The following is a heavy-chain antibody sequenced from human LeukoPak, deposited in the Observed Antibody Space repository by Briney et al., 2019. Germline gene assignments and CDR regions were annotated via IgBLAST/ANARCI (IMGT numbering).Heavy chain of an antibody. CDR3: AREWSRYFDWLLSEYYYYYGMDV. D-gene: IGHD3-9*01. Sequence: QSGGSLGLSCAASGFTFSSYAMSWVRQAPGKGLEWVAVISYDGSNKYYADSVKGRFTISRDNSKNTLYLQMNSLRAEDTAVYYCAREWSRYFDWLLSEYYYYYGMDVWGQGTTVTVSS. CDR1: GFTFSSYA. J-gene: IGHJ6*02. CDR2: ISYDGSNK. V-gene: IGHV3-30-3*01.